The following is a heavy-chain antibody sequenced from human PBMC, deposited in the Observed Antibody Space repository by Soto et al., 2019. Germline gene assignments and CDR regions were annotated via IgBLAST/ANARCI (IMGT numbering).Heavy chain of an antibody. D-gene: IGHD3-22*01. V-gene: IGHV3-30*18. J-gene: IGHJ4*02. Sequence: PXXSLRLTCAASGFTFSSYGMHWVRQAPGKGLEWVGVISYDGSNKYYADSVKGRFTISRDNSKNTLYLQMNSLRAEEPAVYYCAKDGEDYDSSGYYPFDYWGQGTLVTVSS. CDR1: GFTFSSYG. CDR3: AKDGEDYDSSGYYPFDY. CDR2: ISYDGSNK.